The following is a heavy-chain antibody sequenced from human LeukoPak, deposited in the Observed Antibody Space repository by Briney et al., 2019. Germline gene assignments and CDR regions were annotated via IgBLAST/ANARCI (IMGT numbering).Heavy chain of an antibody. D-gene: IGHD2-21*02. V-gene: IGHV3-30-3*01. J-gene: IGHJ4*02. CDR2: ISYDGSNK. CDR3: ARTPGPDCGGDCYSDY. Sequence: PGRSLRLSCAASGFTFSSYAMHWVRQAPGKGLEWVAVISYDGSNKYYADSVKGRFTISRDNSKNTLYLQMNSLRAEDTAVYYCARTPGPDCGGDCYSDYWGQGTLVTVSS. CDR1: GFTFSSYA.